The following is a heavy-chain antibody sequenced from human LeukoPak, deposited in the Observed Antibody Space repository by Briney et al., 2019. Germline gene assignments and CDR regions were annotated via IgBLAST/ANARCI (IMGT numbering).Heavy chain of an antibody. Sequence: GGSLRLSCAASGSTFSSYAMSWVRQAPGKGLEWVSAISGSGGSTYYADSVKGRFTISRDNSKNTLYLQMNSLRAEDTAVYYCANAITIFGVVKNYYYGMDVWGQGTTVTVSS. CDR2: ISGSGGST. D-gene: IGHD3-3*01. CDR1: GSTFSSYA. V-gene: IGHV3-23*01. CDR3: ANAITIFGVVKNYYYGMDV. J-gene: IGHJ6*02.